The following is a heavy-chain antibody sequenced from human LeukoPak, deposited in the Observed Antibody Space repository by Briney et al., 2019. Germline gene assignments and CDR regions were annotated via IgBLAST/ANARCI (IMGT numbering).Heavy chain of an antibody. Sequence: PGGSLRLSCAASGFTFSIYAMHWVRQAPGKGLEWVAVMSYDGSNKYYADSVKGRFTISRDNSKYTLYLQMNSLRAEDTAMYYCARDTVVGYYDSNGQYYFDYWGQGTLVTVSS. CDR2: MSYDGSNK. V-gene: IGHV3-30*01. J-gene: IGHJ4*02. CDR1: GFTFSIYA. D-gene: IGHD3-22*01. CDR3: ARDTVVGYYDSNGQYYFDY.